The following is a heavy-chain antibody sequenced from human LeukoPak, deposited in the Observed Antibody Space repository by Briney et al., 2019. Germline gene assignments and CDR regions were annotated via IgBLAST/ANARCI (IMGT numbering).Heavy chain of an antibody. D-gene: IGHD1-26*01. J-gene: IGHJ1*01. Sequence: ASVKVSCKASGYTFTTYGISWVRQAPGQGLEWMGWISAYNGNTKYAQKLQGRVTMTTDTSTSTAYMELKSLRSDDTAVYYCARVQMGGSYYGYLQHWGHGTLVTVSS. CDR3: ARVQMGGSYYGYLQH. V-gene: IGHV1-18*01. CDR2: ISAYNGNT. CDR1: GYTFTTYG.